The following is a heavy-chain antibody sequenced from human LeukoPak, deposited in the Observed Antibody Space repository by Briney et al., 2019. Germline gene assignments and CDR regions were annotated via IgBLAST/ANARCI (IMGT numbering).Heavy chain of an antibody. V-gene: IGHV4-38-2*02. CDR1: GYSISSGYY. D-gene: IGHD3-9*01. Sequence: PSETLSLTCTVSGYSISSGYYWGWIRQPPGKGLEWIGSIYHSGSTYYNPSLKSRVTISVDTSKNQFSLKLSSVTAADTAVYYCARAGDILTGYLFDYWGQGTLVTVSS. CDR3: ARAGDILTGYLFDY. CDR2: IYHSGST. J-gene: IGHJ4*02.